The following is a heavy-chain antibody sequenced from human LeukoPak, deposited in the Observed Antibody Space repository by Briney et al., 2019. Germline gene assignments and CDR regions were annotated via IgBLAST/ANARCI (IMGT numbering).Heavy chain of an antibody. V-gene: IGHV4-61*01. Sequence: SETLSLTCTVSGGSVSSINYYWSWIRQPPGKGLEWIGHIYYSGTTNYNPSLKSRVTILVDTSKNQFSLKLTSVTAADTAVFYCARSRDGNNVDTWGQGTVVTVAS. CDR1: GGSVSSINYY. J-gene: IGHJ5*02. CDR2: IYYSGTT. D-gene: IGHD5-24*01. CDR3: ARSRDGNNVDT.